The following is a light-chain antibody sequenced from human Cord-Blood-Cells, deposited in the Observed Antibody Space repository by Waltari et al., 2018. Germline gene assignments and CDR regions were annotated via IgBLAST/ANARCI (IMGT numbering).Light chain of an antibody. V-gene: IGLV3-27*01. Sequence: SYELTQPSSVSVSPGQTARIPCSGDVLAKKYARWFQQKPGQAPVLVIYKDSERPSGLPERFSGSSSGTTVTLTISGAQVEDEADYYCYSAADNNLVFGGGTKLTVL. J-gene: IGLJ3*02. CDR3: YSAADNNLV. CDR2: KDS. CDR1: VLAKKY.